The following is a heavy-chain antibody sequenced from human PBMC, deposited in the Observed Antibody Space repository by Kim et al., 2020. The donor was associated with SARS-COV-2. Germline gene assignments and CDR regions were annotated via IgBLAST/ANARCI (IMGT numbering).Heavy chain of an antibody. J-gene: IGHJ4*02. CDR3: ARGRHTAMGPFDY. CDR2: INHSGST. D-gene: IGHD5-18*01. CDR1: GGSFSGYY. V-gene: IGHV4-34*01. Sequence: SETLSLTCAVYGGSFSGYYWSWIRQPPGKGLEWIGEINHSGSTNYNPSLKSRVTISVDTSKNQFSLKLSSVTAADTAVYYCARGRHTAMGPFDYWGQGTLVTVSS.